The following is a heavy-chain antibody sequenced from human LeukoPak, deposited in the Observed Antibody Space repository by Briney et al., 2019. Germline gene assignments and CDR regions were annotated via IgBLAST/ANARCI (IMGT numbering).Heavy chain of an antibody. Sequence: QSGGSLRLSCAASGLIFSDFWMSWVRQTPGKGLEWVANLNQDGSVREYLDSVKGRFTISRDNAENSLFLQMDSLRADDTAVYYCARDPVEWELLLDCWGQGTLVTVSS. CDR2: LNQDGSVR. D-gene: IGHD1-26*01. CDR1: GLIFSDFW. V-gene: IGHV3-7*03. CDR3: ARDPVEWELLLDC. J-gene: IGHJ4*02.